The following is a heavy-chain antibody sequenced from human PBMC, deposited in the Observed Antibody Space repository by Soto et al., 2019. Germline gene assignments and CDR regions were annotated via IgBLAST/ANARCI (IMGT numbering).Heavy chain of an antibody. Sequence: QVQLVQSGAEVRKPGSSVKVSCKASGGTFTTYDISWVRQAPGQGLEWMGGIIPLFAATKYAQTFQGRVTITADKSPGTAYMELISLRSEDTAMYYFARERSSSWYNGTFSFDAWGQGTLVTVSS. J-gene: IGHJ4*02. D-gene: IGHD6-19*01. CDR1: GGTFTTYD. CDR3: ARERSSSWYNGTFSFDA. CDR2: IIPLFAAT. V-gene: IGHV1-69*06.